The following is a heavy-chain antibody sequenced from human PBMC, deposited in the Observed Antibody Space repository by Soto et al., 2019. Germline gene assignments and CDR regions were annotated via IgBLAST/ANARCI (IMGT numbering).Heavy chain of an antibody. V-gene: IGHV3-23*01. CDR2: ISGSDGKT. CDR1: GVRFGSLA. D-gene: IGHD3-10*01. J-gene: IGHJ1*01. CDR3: DRWSYPDY. Sequence: SLRHLWGAVGVRFGSLAVSWVRQATGKGLEWVSTISGSDGKTFYADSVKGRFSISRDTSQSTLYQQILSLRAEDTDMDNRDRWSYPDYWGQGTRVTVSS.